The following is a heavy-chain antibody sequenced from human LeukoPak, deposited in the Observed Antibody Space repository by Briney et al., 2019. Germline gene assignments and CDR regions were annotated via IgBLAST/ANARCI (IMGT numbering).Heavy chain of an antibody. CDR3: AREWVQIVGATEAFDI. V-gene: IGHV4-61*02. D-gene: IGHD1-26*01. CDR1: GGSISSGSYY. Sequence: SETLSLTCTVSGGSISSGSYYWSWLRQPAGKGLEWIGRIYTSGSTNYNPSLKSRVTISVDTSKNQFSLKLSSVTAADTAVYYGAREWVQIVGATEAFDIWGQGTMVTVSS. CDR2: IYTSGST. J-gene: IGHJ3*02.